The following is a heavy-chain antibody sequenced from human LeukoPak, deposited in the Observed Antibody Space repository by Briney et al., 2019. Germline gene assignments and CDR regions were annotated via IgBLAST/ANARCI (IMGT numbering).Heavy chain of an antibody. D-gene: IGHD3-9*01. CDR3: ASGPDILTGYTY. J-gene: IGHJ4*02. CDR2: MNPNSGNT. CDR1: GYTFTSYD. V-gene: IGHV1-8*01. Sequence: ASVKVSCKASGYTFTSYDINWVRRATGQGLEWMGWMNPNSGNTGYAQKFQGRVTMTRNTSISTAYMELSSLRSEDTAVYYCASGPDILTGYTYWGQGTLVTVSS.